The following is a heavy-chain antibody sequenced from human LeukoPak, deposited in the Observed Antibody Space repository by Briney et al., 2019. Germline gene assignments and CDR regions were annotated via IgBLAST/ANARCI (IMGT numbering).Heavy chain of an antibody. CDR1: GGSISNGGYY. D-gene: IGHD4-17*01. CDR3: ARDKFGHGDYASCFDP. CDR2: IYYSGST. Sequence: PSETLSLTCTVSGGSISNGGYYWSWIRQHPGKGLEWIGYIYYSGSTSYNPSLKSRVTISVDTSNNQFSLKLSSVTAADTAVYYCARDKFGHGDYASCFDPWGQGTLVTVSS. V-gene: IGHV4-31*03. J-gene: IGHJ5*02.